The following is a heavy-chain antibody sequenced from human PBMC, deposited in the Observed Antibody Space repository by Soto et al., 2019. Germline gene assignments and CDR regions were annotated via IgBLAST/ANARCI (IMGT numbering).Heavy chain of an antibody. Sequence: SQTLSLPCAISGDSVSSNSAAWNWIRQSPSRGLEWLGRTYYRSKWYNDYAVSVKSRITINPDTSKNQFSLQLNSVTPEDTAVYYCARDWTNGVCYPSYHYGMDVWGQGTTGTVSS. J-gene: IGHJ6*02. V-gene: IGHV6-1*01. CDR3: ARDWTNGVCYPSYHYGMDV. CDR1: GDSVSSNSAA. CDR2: TYYRSKWYN. D-gene: IGHD2-8*01.